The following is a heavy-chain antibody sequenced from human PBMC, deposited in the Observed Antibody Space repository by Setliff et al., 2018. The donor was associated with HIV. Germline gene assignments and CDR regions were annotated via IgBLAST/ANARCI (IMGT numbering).Heavy chain of an antibody. V-gene: IGHV3-30*07. CDR1: GFGFRNFA. D-gene: IGHD1-26*01. J-gene: IGHJ4*02. Sequence: GGSLRLSCVASGFGFRNFAMHWVRQAPGKGLEWVSVISYDGSRISYADSVKGRFTISRDNAKNSLYLQMNSLRAEDTAVYYCARDSASPLYSGIYYAISFFDYWGLGTLVTVSS. CDR3: ARDSASPLYSGIYYAISFFDY. CDR2: ISYDGSRI.